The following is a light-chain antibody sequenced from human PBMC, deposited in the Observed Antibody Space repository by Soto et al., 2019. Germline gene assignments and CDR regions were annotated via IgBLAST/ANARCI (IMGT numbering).Light chain of an antibody. CDR2: GAS. Sequence: EIVLTQSPGTLSLSPGERATLSCRASQSVSSSDLAGYQQKPGQAPRLLIYGASSRATGIPDRFSGSGSGTDFTLTISRLEPEDFAVYYCQQYGSSPQGLTFGGGTKVEIK. J-gene: IGKJ4*01. CDR3: QQYGSSPQGLT. V-gene: IGKV3-20*01. CDR1: QSVSSSD.